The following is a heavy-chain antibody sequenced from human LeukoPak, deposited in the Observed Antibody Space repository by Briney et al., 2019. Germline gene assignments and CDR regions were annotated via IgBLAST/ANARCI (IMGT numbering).Heavy chain of an antibody. D-gene: IGHD2-21*02. J-gene: IGHJ3*02. V-gene: IGHV3-21*01. Sequence: GGSLRLSCGASGFTFSRYSMDWVRQAPGKGLEWVSSISSSGSYIYYADSVKGRFTISRDNAKNSLYLQMNSLRAEDTAVYYCASRNQYCGGDCFWAFDIWGRGTMVTVSS. CDR2: ISSSGSYI. CDR1: GFTFSRYS. CDR3: ASRNQYCGGDCFWAFDI.